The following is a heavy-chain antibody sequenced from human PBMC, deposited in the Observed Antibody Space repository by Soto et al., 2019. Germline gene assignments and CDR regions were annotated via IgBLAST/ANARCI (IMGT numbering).Heavy chain of an antibody. CDR2: IYYSGST. CDR1: GGSISSSSYY. J-gene: IGHJ5*02. CDR3: ARHLIIPNWLDP. Sequence: SETLSLTCTVSGGSISSSSYYWGWIRQPPGKGLEWIGSIYYSGSTYYNPSLKSRVTISVDTSKNQFSLKLSSVTAADTAVYYCARHLIIPNWLDPWGQGTLVTVSS. V-gene: IGHV4-39*01. D-gene: IGHD2-21*01.